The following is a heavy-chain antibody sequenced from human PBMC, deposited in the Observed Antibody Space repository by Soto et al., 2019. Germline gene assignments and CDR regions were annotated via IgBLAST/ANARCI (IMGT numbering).Heavy chain of an antibody. CDR1: GYSFTSYD. V-gene: IGHV1-8*01. J-gene: IGHJ6*03. CDR2: MNPNSADT. Sequence: QVQLVQSGAEVKKPGASVKVSCKASGYSFTSYDMNWVRQVPGQGPEWMGWMNPNSADTGYAQKSQSRMTMSSDMSTRTMYLDLSGLTSEDSAVYYCGRGGFLEPHMDVWGRGTTVTVSS. CDR3: GRGGFLEPHMDV.